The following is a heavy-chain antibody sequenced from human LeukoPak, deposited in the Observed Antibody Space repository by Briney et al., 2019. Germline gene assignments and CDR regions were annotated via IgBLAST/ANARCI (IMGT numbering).Heavy chain of an antibody. CDR2: IYYSGYT. J-gene: IGHJ5*02. Sequence: SETLSLTCTVSGGSISSYYWSWIRQPPGKGLEWIGCIYYSGYTNYKSSLKSRVTISVDTSKNQFSLKLSSVTAADTAVYYCARVPGGALNWFDPWGQGTLVTVSS. CDR3: ARVPGGALNWFDP. D-gene: IGHD1-1*01. V-gene: IGHV4-59*01. CDR1: GGSISSYY.